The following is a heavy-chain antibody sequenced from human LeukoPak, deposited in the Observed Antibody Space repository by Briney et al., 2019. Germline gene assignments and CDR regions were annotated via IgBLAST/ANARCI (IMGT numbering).Heavy chain of an antibody. V-gene: IGHV4-34*01. J-gene: IGHJ3*02. CDR2: INHSGST. CDR1: GGSFSGYY. D-gene: IGHD1-26*01. CDR3: ARANSGSYFYDAFDI. Sequence: SETLSLTCAVYGGSFSGYYWSWIRQPPGRGLEWIGEINHSGSTNYNPSLKSRVTISVDTSKNQFSLKLSSVTAADTAVYYCARANSGSYFYDAFDIWGQGTMVTVSS.